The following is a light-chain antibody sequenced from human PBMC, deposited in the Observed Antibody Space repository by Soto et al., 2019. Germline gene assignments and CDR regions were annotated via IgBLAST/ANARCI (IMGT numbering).Light chain of an antibody. J-gene: IGLJ2*01. CDR3: GSYTTSGSLV. CDR1: SSDVGGYNY. V-gene: IGLV2-14*01. CDR2: DVS. Sequence: QSALTQPASASGSPGQSITISCTGTSSDVGGYNYVSWYQQHPGKAPKLMIYDVSHRPSGVSNRFSGSKSGTTASPTISGLQAEDEADYYCGSYTTSGSLVFGGGTKLTVL.